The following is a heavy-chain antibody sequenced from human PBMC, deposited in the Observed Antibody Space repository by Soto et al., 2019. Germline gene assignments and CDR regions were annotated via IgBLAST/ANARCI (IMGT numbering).Heavy chain of an antibody. J-gene: IGHJ5*02. D-gene: IGHD2-2*01. Sequence: PGESLKISCNASGYSFATYWIAWVRQMPGKGLEWMGIIHPGDFETIYSPSFQGQVTISADTSFTTAYLQWGSLKASDTAMYFCARAYCTSMNCRDLTFDPWGQGTLVTV. CDR2: IHPGDFET. CDR1: GYSFATYW. CDR3: ARAYCTSMNCRDLTFDP. V-gene: IGHV5-51*01.